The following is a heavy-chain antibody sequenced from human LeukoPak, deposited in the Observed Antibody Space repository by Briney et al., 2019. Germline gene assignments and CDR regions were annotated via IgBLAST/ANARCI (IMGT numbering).Heavy chain of an antibody. CDR1: GFTFSNNW. Sequence: GGSLRLSCAASGFTFSNNWMHWVRQAPGKGLEWVANIRQDGDTKYYVDSVKGRFTISRDNAMNSLYLQMNSLRAEDTAIYYCARSLPYGTTWYGRSDFWGQGTLVTVSS. CDR3: ARSLPYGTTWYGRSDF. CDR2: IRQDGDTK. D-gene: IGHD6-13*01. J-gene: IGHJ4*02. V-gene: IGHV3-7*03.